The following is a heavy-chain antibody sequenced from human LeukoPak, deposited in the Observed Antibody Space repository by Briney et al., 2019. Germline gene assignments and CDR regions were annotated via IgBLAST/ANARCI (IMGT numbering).Heavy chain of an antibody. CDR1: GFTFSSYS. CDR3: ARDPHYYDSSGDY. D-gene: IGHD3-22*01. V-gene: IGHV3-48*01. J-gene: IGHJ4*02. Sequence: QSGGSLRLSCAASGFTFSSYSMNWVRQAPGKGLEWVSYISSSSSTIYYADSVKGRFTISRDNAKNSLYLQMNSLRAEGTAVYYCARDPHYYDSSGDYWGQGTLVTVSS. CDR2: ISSSSSTI.